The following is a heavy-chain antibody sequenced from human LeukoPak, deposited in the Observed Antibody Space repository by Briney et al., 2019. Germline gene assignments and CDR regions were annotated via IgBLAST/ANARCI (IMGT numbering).Heavy chain of an antibody. J-gene: IGHJ4*02. V-gene: IGHV3-7*03. CDR2: IKQDASEK. CDR3: ARALDRRVDTAMVFHY. CDR1: GLTFSGYW. D-gene: IGHD5-18*01. Sequence: GGSLRLSCAVTGLTFSGYWVTWVRQAPGKGLEWVANIKQDASEKYYVESVKGRFAISRDNAKNSLYLQMNSLRSEDTAVYYCARALDRRVDTAMVFHYWGQGTLVTVSS.